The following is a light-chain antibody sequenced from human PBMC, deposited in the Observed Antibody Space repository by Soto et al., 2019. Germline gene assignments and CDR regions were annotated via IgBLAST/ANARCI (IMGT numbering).Light chain of an antibody. V-gene: IGLV2-11*01. CDR1: SGDIGAYNY. Sequence: QSVLTQPRSVSGSPGQSVTFSCTGTSGDIGAYNYVSWYQFHPGKAPKMIIYDVNKQPSGVPDRFSGSKSGNTASLTISWLQAEDEADYYCCSYAHTSRVFGGGTKVTVL. CDR2: DVN. CDR3: CSYAHTSRV. J-gene: IGLJ3*02.